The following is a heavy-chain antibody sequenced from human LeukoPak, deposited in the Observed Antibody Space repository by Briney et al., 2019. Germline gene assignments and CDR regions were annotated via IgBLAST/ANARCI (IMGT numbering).Heavy chain of an antibody. Sequence: PSETLSLTCAVYGGSFSGYYWSWIRQPPGKGLEWIGEINHSGSTNYNPSLKSRVTISVDTSKNQFSLKLSSVTAADTAVYYCASPRASWYCSSTSRYVQGYYMDVWGKGTTVTISS. CDR1: GGSFSGYY. CDR3: ASPRASWYCSSTSRYVQGYYMDV. D-gene: IGHD2-2*01. CDR2: INHSGST. J-gene: IGHJ6*03. V-gene: IGHV4-34*01.